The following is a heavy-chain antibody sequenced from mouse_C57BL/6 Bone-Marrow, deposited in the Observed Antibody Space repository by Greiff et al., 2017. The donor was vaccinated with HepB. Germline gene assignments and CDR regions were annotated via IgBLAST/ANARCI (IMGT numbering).Heavy chain of an antibody. Sequence: QVQLQQSGAELVKPGASVKISCKASGYAFSSYWMNWVKQRPGKGLEWIGQIYPGDGDTNYNGKFKGKATLTADKSSSTAYMQLSSLTSEDSAVYFCARGGYYYGSSYHYAMDYWGQGTSVTVSS. V-gene: IGHV1-80*01. CDR1: GYAFSSYW. D-gene: IGHD1-1*01. CDR3: ARGGYYYGSSYHYAMDY. J-gene: IGHJ4*01. CDR2: IYPGDGDT.